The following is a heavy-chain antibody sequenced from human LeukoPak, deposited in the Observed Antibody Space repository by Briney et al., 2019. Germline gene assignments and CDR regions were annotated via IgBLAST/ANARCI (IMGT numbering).Heavy chain of an antibody. J-gene: IGHJ6*02. CDR1: GFTFSSYS. Sequence: GGSLRLSCAASGFTFSSYSMNWVRQAPGKGLEWVSSISSSSSYIYYADSVKGRFTISRDNAKNSLYLQMNSLRAEDTAVYYCARFFQDYDILTGRPRDGMDVWGQGTTVTVSS. CDR2: ISSSSSYI. D-gene: IGHD3-9*01. V-gene: IGHV3-21*01. CDR3: ARFFQDYDILTGRPRDGMDV.